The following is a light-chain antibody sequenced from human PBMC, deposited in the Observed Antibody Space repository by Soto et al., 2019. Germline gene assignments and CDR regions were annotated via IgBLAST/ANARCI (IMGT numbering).Light chain of an antibody. Sequence: DIPMTQSPSSLSASVGDRVTITCRASQGIRNDLAWYQQKPGKVPKLLIYAASTLESGVPSRFTGGGYGTDFTLTISSLQPEDVATYYCQKYKIAPWTFGQGTKVEIK. J-gene: IGKJ1*01. V-gene: IGKV1-27*01. CDR3: QKYKIAPWT. CDR1: QGIRND. CDR2: AAS.